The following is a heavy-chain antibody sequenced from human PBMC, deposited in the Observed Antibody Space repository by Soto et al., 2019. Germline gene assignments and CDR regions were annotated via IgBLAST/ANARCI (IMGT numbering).Heavy chain of an antibody. V-gene: IGHV1-3*01. CDR2: INVSNGNT. CDR1: GYTFKSYQ. J-gene: IGHJ4*02. D-gene: IGHD4-17*01. Sequence: ASVKVSCKASGYTFKSYQIYWVRQAPGQRLECMGWINVSNGNTEYSQNFQGRVTITRDTSASTVYMELNSLRSEDTAVYYCARGTDLTLMTTLDDWGQGTPVTVPS. CDR3: ARGTDLTLMTTLDD.